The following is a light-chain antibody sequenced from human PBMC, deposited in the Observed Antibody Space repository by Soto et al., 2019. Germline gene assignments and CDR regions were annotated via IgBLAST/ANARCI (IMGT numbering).Light chain of an antibody. J-gene: IGKJ1*01. V-gene: IGKV3-15*01. CDR3: QQYKNCPPWT. Sequence: EIVMTQSPATLSVSPGERATLSCRASQNIGTNLAWFQQKPDQAPRLLIYAASIRATDFPARFRGSGSGTEFTLTISGLQSDDFAVDCCQQYKNCPPWTCGHGTKVEIK. CDR2: AAS. CDR1: QNIGTN.